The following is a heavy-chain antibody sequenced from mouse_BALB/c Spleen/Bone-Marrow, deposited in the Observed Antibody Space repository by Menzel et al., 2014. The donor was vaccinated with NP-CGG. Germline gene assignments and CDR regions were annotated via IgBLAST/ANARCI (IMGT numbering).Heavy chain of an antibody. J-gene: IGHJ2*01. CDR2: ISTYSGNT. CDR1: GYKFTDYA. Sequence: QVQLQQSGPELVRPGVSVKISCKGSGYKFTDYAMHWVKQSHAKSLELIGLISTYSGNTHYNQKFKGKATMTVDKSSSTAYMELARLTSEDSSIYYGARNFYGSAYFDFWGQGSTLTVSS. D-gene: IGHD1-1*01. CDR3: ARNFYGSAYFDF. V-gene: IGHV1-67*01.